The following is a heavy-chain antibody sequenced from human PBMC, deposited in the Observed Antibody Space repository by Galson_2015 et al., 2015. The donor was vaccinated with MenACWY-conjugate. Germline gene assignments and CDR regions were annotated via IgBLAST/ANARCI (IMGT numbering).Heavy chain of an antibody. J-gene: IGHJ6*02. V-gene: IGHV5-51*01. CDR3: ARPPPGGRGMDV. CDR1: GYTFTPYW. D-gene: IGHD1-26*01. CDR2: ISTGDSKT. Sequence: QSGAEVTKSGESLTISCTTSGYTFTPYWSVWGRQMPGTGLEFVGLISTGDSKTRYNPSLQGQVTISADESISTAYLQWSSLKVSVTDLYYWARPPPGGRGMDVWGQGTTVTVSS.